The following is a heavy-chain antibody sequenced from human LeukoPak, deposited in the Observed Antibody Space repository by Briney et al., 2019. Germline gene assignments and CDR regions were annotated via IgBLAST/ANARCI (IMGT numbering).Heavy chain of an antibody. J-gene: IGHJ4*02. D-gene: IGHD6-19*01. Sequence: GASVKVSCKASGYTFSDYIINWVRQAPGQGLEWMGWINPNSGGTNYAQKFQGRVTMTRDTSISTAYMELSRLRSDDTAVFYCATSSGWKSNIDYWGRGTLVTVSS. CDR1: GYTFSDYI. V-gene: IGHV1-2*02. CDR3: ATSSGWKSNIDY. CDR2: INPNSGGT.